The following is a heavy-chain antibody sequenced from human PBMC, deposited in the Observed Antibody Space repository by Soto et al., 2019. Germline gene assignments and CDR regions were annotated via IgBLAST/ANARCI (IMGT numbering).Heavy chain of an antibody. CDR2: MYYGGST. Sequence: SSETLSLTCTVSGGSINSGDYYWSWIRQHPGKGLEWIGYMYYGGSTYYNPSLKSRLTISVDTSKNQFYLKLSSVTAADTAVYYCARVTFDSSTYSGYWGQGTLVTVSS. D-gene: IGHD3-22*01. CDR1: GGSINSGDYY. V-gene: IGHV4-31*03. CDR3: ARVTFDSSTYSGY. J-gene: IGHJ4*02.